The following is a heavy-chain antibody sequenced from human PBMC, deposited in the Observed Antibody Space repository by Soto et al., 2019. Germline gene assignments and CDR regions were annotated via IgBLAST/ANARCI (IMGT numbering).Heavy chain of an antibody. D-gene: IGHD3-22*01. Sequence: GGSLRLSCAASGFTFDDYAMHWVRQAPGKGLEWVSGINWNSGSIGYADSVKGRFTISRDNAKNSLYLQMNSLRTEDTALYYCAKGYNYDRSGNPDYWGQGTLVTVSS. J-gene: IGHJ4*02. CDR1: GFTFDDYA. CDR2: INWNSGSI. CDR3: AKGYNYDRSGNPDY. V-gene: IGHV3-9*01.